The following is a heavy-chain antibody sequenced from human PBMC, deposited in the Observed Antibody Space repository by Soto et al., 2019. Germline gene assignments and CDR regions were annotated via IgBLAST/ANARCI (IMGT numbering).Heavy chain of an antibody. V-gene: IGHV4-39*01. J-gene: IGHJ4*02. CDR2: IYYSGRT. CDR3: ARHAINSYEGFDR. CDR1: GGSMTVTTYY. D-gene: IGHD3-3*01. Sequence: SETLSLTCNVSGGSMTVTTYYWGWIRQPPGKGLEWIASIYYSGRTYYSPSLESRVTISVDTSRTQFSLKHSSMTDADTAVYFCARHAINSYEGFDRWGQGTLVTVSS.